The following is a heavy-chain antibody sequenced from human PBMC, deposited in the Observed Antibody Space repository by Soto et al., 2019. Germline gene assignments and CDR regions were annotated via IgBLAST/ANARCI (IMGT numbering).Heavy chain of an antibody. J-gene: IGHJ6*03. CDR2: ISSNGVGT. V-gene: IGHV3-64*01. CDR1: GVTFSSFS. CDR3: ARRARPDFYYMDV. D-gene: IGHD6-6*01. Sequence: GGSLRLSCAASGVTFSSFSFNWVRQAPGKGLEYVSGISSNGVGTYYANSVQGRFTISRDNSKNTVYLQMGSLRPEDMAVYYCARRARPDFYYMDVWGKGTTVTVSS.